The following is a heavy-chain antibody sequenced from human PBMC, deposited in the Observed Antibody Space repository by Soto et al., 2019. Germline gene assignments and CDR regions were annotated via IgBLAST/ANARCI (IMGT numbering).Heavy chain of an antibody. Sequence: PGGSLRLSXAAAGFTFSSYGMHWVRQAPGTGLEWVAVMSYDGSKYYADTVKGRFTISRDNSKNTLYLQINSLRPEDTAVYYCAKDFTPWFGDYFYYYYGMDVWGQGTTVTVSS. CDR2: MSYDGSK. CDR3: AKDFTPWFGDYFYYYYGMDV. D-gene: IGHD4-17*01. J-gene: IGHJ6*02. V-gene: IGHV3-30*18. CDR1: GFTFSSYG.